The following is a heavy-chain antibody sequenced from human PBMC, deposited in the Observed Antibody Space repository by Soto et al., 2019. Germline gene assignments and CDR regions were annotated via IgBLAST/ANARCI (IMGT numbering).Heavy chain of an antibody. CDR1: GFSFSDYY. V-gene: IGHV3-11*01. CDR3: ARNGYCSRGACSYGVDV. CDR2: ISSSGSTI. Sequence: QVQLVESGGGLVKPGGSLRLSCAASGFSFSDYYMSWIRQAPGKGLEWVSYISSSGSTIYYADSVKGRFTVSRDNAKDSVWREVNSLRAEDTAVYYCARNGYCSRGACSYGVDVWGQGTTVTVSS. D-gene: IGHD2-15*01. J-gene: IGHJ6*02.